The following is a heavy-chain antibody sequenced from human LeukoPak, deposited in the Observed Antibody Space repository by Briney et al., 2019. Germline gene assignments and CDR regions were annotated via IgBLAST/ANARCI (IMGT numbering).Heavy chain of an antibody. V-gene: IGHV1-2*02. CDR2: INPNSGGT. Sequence: RASVKVSCKASGYILTDYYMYWVRQAPGQGPEWMGWINPNSGGTNYAQKFQGRVTMTRDTSISTAYMELSRLRSDDTAVYYCARAGLWDYSDTSGYHNGAFDIWGQGTMVTVSS. CDR3: ARAGLWDYSDTSGYHNGAFDI. D-gene: IGHD3-22*01. CDR1: GYILTDYY. J-gene: IGHJ3*02.